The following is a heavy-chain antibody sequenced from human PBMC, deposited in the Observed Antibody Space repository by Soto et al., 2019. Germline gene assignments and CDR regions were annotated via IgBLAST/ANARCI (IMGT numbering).Heavy chain of an antibody. CDR3: VKNSGWFNT. Sequence: QLLQSGGGLVQPGGSLTLSCAASGFTFGTTDMGWVRQAPGEGLEWVSTIDGSGGITYYADSVKGRFTISRDNSRNTVYLQMNSLRGVDTALYYCVKNSGWFNTWDQGALVTVSS. V-gene: IGHV3-23*01. D-gene: IGHD3-10*01. CDR2: IDGSGGIT. CDR1: GFTFGTTD. J-gene: IGHJ5*02.